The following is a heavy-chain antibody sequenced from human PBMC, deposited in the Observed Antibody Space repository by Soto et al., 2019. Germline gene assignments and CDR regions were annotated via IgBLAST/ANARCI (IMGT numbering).Heavy chain of an antibody. CDR3: ARGAVAGYNWFDP. CDR2: ISAYIGNT. Sequence: ASVKVSCKASGGTLSSYAISWVRQAPGQGLEWMGWISAYIGNTNYAQKLQGRVTMTTDTSTSTAYMELRSLRSDDTAVYYCARGAVAGYNWFDPWGQGTLVTVSS. J-gene: IGHJ5*02. V-gene: IGHV1-18*01. D-gene: IGHD6-19*01. CDR1: GGTLSSYA.